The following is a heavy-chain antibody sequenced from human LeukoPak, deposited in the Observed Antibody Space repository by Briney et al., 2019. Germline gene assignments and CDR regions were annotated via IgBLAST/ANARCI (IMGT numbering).Heavy chain of an antibody. V-gene: IGHV3-30*01. J-gene: IGHJ6*03. D-gene: IGHD3-10*01. Sequence: GGSLRLSCAASGFTFSSYAMHWVRQAPGKGLEWVAVISYDGSNKYYADSVKGRLTISRDNSKNTLYLQMNSLRAEDTAVYYCARDPGRGNYYYYYMDVWGKGTTVTVSS. CDR2: ISYDGSNK. CDR1: GFTFSSYA. CDR3: ARDPGRGNYYYYYMDV.